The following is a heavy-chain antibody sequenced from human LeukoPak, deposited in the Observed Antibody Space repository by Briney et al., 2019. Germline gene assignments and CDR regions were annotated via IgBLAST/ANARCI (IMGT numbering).Heavy chain of an antibody. J-gene: IGHJ4*02. CDR1: GFTFSSYA. Sequence: TGGSLRLSCAASGFTFSSYAMHWVRQAPGKGLEWVAVISYDGSNKYYADSVKGRFTISRDNSKNTLYLQMNSLRAEDTAVYYCARTPGGSYATFDYWAKETLLPVSS. CDR2: ISYDGSNK. V-gene: IGHV3-30-3*01. CDR3: ARTPGGSYATFDY. D-gene: IGHD1-26*01.